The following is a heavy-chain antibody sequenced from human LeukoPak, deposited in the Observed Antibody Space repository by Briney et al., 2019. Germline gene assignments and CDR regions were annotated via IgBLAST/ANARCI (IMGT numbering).Heavy chain of an antibody. Sequence: GGSLRLSCAASGFTFSSYAMSWVRQAPGKGLEWVSYISSSSSTIYYADSVKGRFTISRDNAKNSLYLQMNSLRAEDTAVYYCARDGRAGGARTFDYWGQGTLVTVSS. V-gene: IGHV3-48*01. CDR3: ARDGRAGGARTFDY. CDR1: GFTFSSYA. CDR2: ISSSSSTI. D-gene: IGHD1-26*01. J-gene: IGHJ4*02.